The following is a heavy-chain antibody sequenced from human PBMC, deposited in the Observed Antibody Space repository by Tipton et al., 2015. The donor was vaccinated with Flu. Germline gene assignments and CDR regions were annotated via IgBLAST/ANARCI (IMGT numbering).Heavy chain of an antibody. J-gene: IGHJ3*02. V-gene: IGHV5-51*03. CDR3: ARFGPGSGSRDAFDI. Sequence: QLVQSGAEVKKPGESLKIYSKGSGYSFTSYWTGWVRQMPGKGLEWMGLIYPGDSDTRYSPSFQGQVTISADKSISTAYLQWSSLKASDTAMYYCARFGPGSGSRDAFDIWGQGTMVTVSS. CDR2: IYPGDSDT. CDR1: GYSFTSYW. D-gene: IGHD3-10*01.